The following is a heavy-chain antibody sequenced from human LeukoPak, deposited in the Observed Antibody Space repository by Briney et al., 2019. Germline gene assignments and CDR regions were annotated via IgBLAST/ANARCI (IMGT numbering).Heavy chain of an antibody. CDR2: ISWNSGSI. V-gene: IGHV3-9*01. J-gene: IGHJ5*02. D-gene: IGHD6-13*01. CDR1: GFTFDDYA. CDR3: AKDRLYSSSWYWGSGGFDP. Sequence: PGRSLRLSCAASGFTFDDYAMHWVRQAPGKGLEWVSGISWNSGSIGYADSVKGRFIISRDNAKNSLYLQMNSLRAEDTALYYCAKDRLYSSSWYWGSGGFDPWGQGTLVTVSS.